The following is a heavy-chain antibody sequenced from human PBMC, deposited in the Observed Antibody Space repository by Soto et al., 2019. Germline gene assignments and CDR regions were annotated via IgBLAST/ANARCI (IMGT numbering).Heavy chain of an antibody. CDR1: GFTFSSYS. D-gene: IGHD6-19*01. CDR3: ARSGRGWYRYYFDY. Sequence: EVQLVESGGGLVQPGGSLRLSCAAAGFTFSSYSMNWVRQAPGKGLEWVSYISSSSSTIYYADSVKGRFTISRDNAKNSLYLQMNSLRAEDTAVYYCARSGRGWYRYYFDYWGQGTLVTVSS. V-gene: IGHV3-48*01. CDR2: ISSSSSTI. J-gene: IGHJ4*02.